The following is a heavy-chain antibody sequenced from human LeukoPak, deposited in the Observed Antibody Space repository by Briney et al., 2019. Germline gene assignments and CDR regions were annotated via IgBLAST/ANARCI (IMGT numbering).Heavy chain of an antibody. CDR2: INHSGST. V-gene: IGHV4-39*07. J-gene: IGHJ4*02. D-gene: IGHD2-15*01. Sequence: SETLSLTCTVSGGSISTTNYYWSWIRQPPGKGLEWIGEINHSGSTNYNPSLKSRVTISVDTSKNQFSLKLSSVTAADTAVYYCARGGRGGGSHNHFDYWGQGTLVTVSS. CDR1: GGSISTTNYY. CDR3: ARGGRGGGSHNHFDY.